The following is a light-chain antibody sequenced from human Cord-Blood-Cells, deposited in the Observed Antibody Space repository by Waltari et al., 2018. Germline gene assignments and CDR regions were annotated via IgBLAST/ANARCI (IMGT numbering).Light chain of an antibody. CDR2: AVS. J-gene: IGLJ1*01. CDR3: CSYAGSSYV. Sequence: QSALTQPASVSGSPGQSITTSCTGPSSDVGSYNLVSWYQQHPGKAPKLMIYAVSKRPSGVSNRFSGSKSGNTASLTISGLQAEDEADYYCCSYAGSSYVFGTGTKVTVL. CDR1: SSDVGSYNL. V-gene: IGLV2-23*02.